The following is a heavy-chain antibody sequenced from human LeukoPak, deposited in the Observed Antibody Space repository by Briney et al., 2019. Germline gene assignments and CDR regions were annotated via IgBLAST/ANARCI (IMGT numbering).Heavy chain of an antibody. CDR3: ARDRGSSSGYYYYYMDV. CDR2: ISSNGGST. D-gene: IGHD6-6*01. J-gene: IGHJ6*03. V-gene: IGHV3-64*01. Sequence: PGGSLRLSCAASGFTFSSYAMHWVRQAPGKGLEYVSAISSNGGSTYYANSVKGRLTISRDNSKNTLYLQMGSLRAEDMAVYYCARDRGSSSGYYYYYMDVWGKGTTVTVSS. CDR1: GFTFSSYA.